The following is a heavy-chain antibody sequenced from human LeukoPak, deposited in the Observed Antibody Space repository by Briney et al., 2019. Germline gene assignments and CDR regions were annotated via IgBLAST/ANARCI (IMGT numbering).Heavy chain of an antibody. D-gene: IGHD2-15*01. CDR2: INHTGST. V-gene: IGHV4-34*01. J-gene: IGHJ4*02. CDR1: GGSFSAYY. Sequence: KPSETLSLTCAVYGGSFSAYYWSWIRQSPGRGLEWIGEINHTGSTYYNPSLKSRVSISEDTSKNQFSLKLSSVTAADAAVYYCARGVRVADYWGQGTLVTVSS. CDR3: ARGVRVADY.